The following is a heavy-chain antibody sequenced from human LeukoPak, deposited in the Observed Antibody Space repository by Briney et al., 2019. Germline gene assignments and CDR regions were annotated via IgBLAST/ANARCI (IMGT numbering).Heavy chain of an antibody. J-gene: IGHJ5*02. Sequence: PGGSLRLSCAASGCIFSTYAMNWVRQAPGKGLEWISGVSNSGVSTNYAASVKGRFTISRDNSKNMLYLQMNGLRAEDTAVYYCAKDWNPSPNWFGPWGQGTLVIVSS. CDR1: GCIFSTYA. CDR3: AKDWNPSPNWFGP. D-gene: IGHD1-1*01. CDR2: VSNSGVST. V-gene: IGHV3-23*01.